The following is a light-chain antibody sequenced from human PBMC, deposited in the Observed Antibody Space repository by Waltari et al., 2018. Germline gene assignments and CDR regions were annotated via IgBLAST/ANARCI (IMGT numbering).Light chain of an antibody. Sequence: QSALTQPRSVSGSPGQSVTLSCTGTNSDVGAYNYVSWYQQRPGQAPHLVIYDFYKRPAEVPDRFSGSKAGNTASLTISGLQADDEADYYCCSYAGRYTSVFGGGTKVTVL. J-gene: IGLJ2*01. V-gene: IGLV2-11*01. CDR1: NSDVGAYNY. CDR2: DFY. CDR3: CSYAGRYTSV.